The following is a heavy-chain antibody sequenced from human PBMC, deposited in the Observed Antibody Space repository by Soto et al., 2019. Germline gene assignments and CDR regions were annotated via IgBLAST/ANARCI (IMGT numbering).Heavy chain of an antibody. V-gene: IGHV3-23*01. CDR1: GFPFSSYV. D-gene: IGHD4-4*01. Sequence: GGSLSLSCAASGFPFSSYVMSWVRQAPGKGLEWVSGISGGGSNTFYADYVKGRFTISRDNSKNTLLLQMNSLGAEDTAVYYCAKDSNKYSSSLRGRYFDYWGQGIGVTVYS. CDR2: ISGGGSNT. CDR3: AKDSNKYSSSLRGRYFDY. J-gene: IGHJ4*02.